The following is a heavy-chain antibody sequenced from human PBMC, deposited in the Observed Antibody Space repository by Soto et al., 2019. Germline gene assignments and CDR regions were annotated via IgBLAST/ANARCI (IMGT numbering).Heavy chain of an antibody. V-gene: IGHV3-33*01. CDR2: IWYDGSNK. CDR1: GFTFSSYG. J-gene: IGHJ6*02. CDR3: ARDFNPKGYYYYGMDV. Sequence: PGGSLRLSCAASGFTFSSYGMHWVRQAPGKGLEWVAVIWYDGSNKYYADSVKGRFTISRDNSKNTLYLQMNSLRAEDTAVYYCARDFNPKGYYYYGMDVWGQGTTVTVSS.